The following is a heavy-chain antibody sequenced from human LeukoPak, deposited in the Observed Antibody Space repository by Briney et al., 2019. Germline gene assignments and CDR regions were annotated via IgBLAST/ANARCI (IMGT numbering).Heavy chain of an antibody. CDR3: AKAASGGLAPLDY. Sequence: GGSLRLSCAASGFTFSNYAMSWVRQAPGKGLEWVSAISGSGVSTYYADSVKGRFTISRDNSKNTLYLQMNSLRSEDTAVYYCAKAASGGLAPLDYWGQGTLVTVSS. CDR1: GFTFSNYA. J-gene: IGHJ4*02. D-gene: IGHD3-16*01. V-gene: IGHV3-23*01. CDR2: ISGSGVST.